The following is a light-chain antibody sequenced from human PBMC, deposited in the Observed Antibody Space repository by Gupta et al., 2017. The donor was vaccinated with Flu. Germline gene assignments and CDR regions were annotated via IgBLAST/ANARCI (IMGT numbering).Light chain of an antibody. CDR2: GAS. CDR3: QQCGSTPLT. J-gene: IGKJ1*01. CDR1: ESLIYNY. V-gene: IGKV3-20*01. Sequence: EIVLTQSPATLSLSPGESATLSCRASESLIYNYLSWYQQKPGQAPRLLITGASTTAAGVPDRLSGGGSGTEYTLTIKSLEPEDFAVDYCQQCGSTPLTFGQGTKVEIK.